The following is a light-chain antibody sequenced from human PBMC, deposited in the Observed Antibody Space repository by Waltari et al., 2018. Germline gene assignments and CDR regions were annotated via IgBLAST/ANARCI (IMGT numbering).Light chain of an antibody. V-gene: IGKV1-12*01. J-gene: IGKJ4*01. CDR1: QGIGGY. CDR3: QHVHSFPLT. Sequence: DSQMTQSPSSVSASVVDRVTIACRASQGIGGYLAWYQQKPGNAPNLLIYDASTLESGVTSRFSGSGSGTDYTLTISGLQAEDFATYYCQHVHSFPLTFGGGTKVEIK. CDR2: DAS.